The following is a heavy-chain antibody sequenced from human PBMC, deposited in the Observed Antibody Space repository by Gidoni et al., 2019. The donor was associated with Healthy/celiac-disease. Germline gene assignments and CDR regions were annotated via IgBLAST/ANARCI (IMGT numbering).Heavy chain of an antibody. Sequence: EVQLLESGGGLVQPGGSLRLSCAASGFTFSSYAMCWVRQAPGKGLGWVSASSGSGGSTYYADSVKGRFTISRDNSKNTLYLQMNSLRAEDTAVYYCAKAFGLYWAFDLWGRGTLVTVSS. J-gene: IGHJ2*01. CDR3: AKAFGLYWAFDL. CDR1: GFTFSSYA. D-gene: IGHD3-10*01. CDR2: SSGSGGST. V-gene: IGHV3-23*01.